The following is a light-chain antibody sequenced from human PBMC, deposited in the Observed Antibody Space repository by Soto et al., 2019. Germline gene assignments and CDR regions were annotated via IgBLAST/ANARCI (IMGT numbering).Light chain of an antibody. CDR2: AAS. Sequence: DIQMTQSPSSLSASVGDRVTITCRASQTISTFLNWYQQKPGKAPNLLIYAASTLQSGVPSRFSGSGSGTDFTLTISSLQPEDFATYYCQQSYSNALTFGGGTKVDIK. CDR3: QQSYSNALT. V-gene: IGKV1-39*01. J-gene: IGKJ4*01. CDR1: QTISTF.